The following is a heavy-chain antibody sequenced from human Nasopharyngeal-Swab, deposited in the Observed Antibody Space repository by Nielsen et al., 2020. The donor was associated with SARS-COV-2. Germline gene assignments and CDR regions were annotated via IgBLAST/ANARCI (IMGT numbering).Heavy chain of an antibody. CDR3: ARALYSSGWYIDY. V-gene: IGHV3-74*01. D-gene: IGHD6-19*01. J-gene: IGHJ4*02. CDR1: GFTFSSYW. CDR2: INSDGSST. Sequence: GGSLRLSCAASGFTFSSYWMHWVRQAPGKGLVWVSRINSDGSSTSYADSVKGRFTISRDNAKNTLYLQMNSLRAEDAAVYYCARALYSSGWYIDYWGQGTLVTVSS.